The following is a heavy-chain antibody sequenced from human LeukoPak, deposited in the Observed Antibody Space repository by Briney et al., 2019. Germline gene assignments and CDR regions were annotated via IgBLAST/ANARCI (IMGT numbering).Heavy chain of an antibody. CDR3: ARDRRLNYYGMDV. J-gene: IGHJ6*02. CDR1: GLTVSSNY. D-gene: IGHD5-12*01. Sequence: GGSLRLSCAASGLTVSSNYMSWVRQAPGKGLEWVSVIYSGGSTYYADSVKGRFTISRDNSKNTLYLQMNSLRAEDTAVYYCARDRRLNYYGMDVWGQGTTVTVSS. V-gene: IGHV3-53*01. CDR2: IYSGGST.